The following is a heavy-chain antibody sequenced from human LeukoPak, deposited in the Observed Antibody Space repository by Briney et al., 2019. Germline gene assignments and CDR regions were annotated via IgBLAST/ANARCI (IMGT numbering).Heavy chain of an antibody. J-gene: IGHJ4*02. CDR1: GFTFSNYA. CDR3: ARGTVTYFDY. CDR2: ISASGAGT. Sequence: GGSLRLSCAVSGFTFSNYAMRWFRQAPGKGLEWVSSISASGAGTYYADSVKGRFTISRDNSKNTLYLQMNSLRADDTAVYYCARGTVTYFDYWGQGTLVTVSS. V-gene: IGHV3-23*01. D-gene: IGHD4-17*01.